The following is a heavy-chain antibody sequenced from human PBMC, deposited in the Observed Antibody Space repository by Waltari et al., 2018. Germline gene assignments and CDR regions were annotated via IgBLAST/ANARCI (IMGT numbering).Heavy chain of an antibody. CDR2: ISAYNGNT. CDR1: GGTFSSYA. D-gene: IGHD3-3*01. Sequence: QVQLVQSGAEVKKPGSSVKVSCKASGGTFSSYAISWVRQAPGQGLEWMGWISAYNGNTNYAQKLQGRVTMTTDTSTSTAYMELRGLRSDDTAVYYCARGRLRFLEGLFGDDFDYWGQGTLVTVSS. J-gene: IGHJ4*02. CDR3: ARGRLRFLEGLFGDDFDY. V-gene: IGHV1-18*01.